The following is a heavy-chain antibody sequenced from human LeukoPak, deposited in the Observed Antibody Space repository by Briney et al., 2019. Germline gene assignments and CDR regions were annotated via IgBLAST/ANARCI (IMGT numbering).Heavy chain of an antibody. CDR2: ISTYNGNT. J-gene: IGHJ6*02. V-gene: IGHV1-18*01. CDR1: GYTFTSFG. Sequence: GASVKVSCKASGYTFTSFGITWVRQAPGQGLEWMGWISTYNGNTNYAQKLQGRFTMTTDTPTKTAYMEPRSLRSDDTAVYYCAREEGGSYQYGMDVWGQGTTVTVSS. CDR3: AREEGGSYQYGMDV. D-gene: IGHD1-26*01.